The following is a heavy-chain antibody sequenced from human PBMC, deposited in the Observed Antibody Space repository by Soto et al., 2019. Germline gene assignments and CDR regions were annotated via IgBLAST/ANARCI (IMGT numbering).Heavy chain of an antibody. CDR3: ARSDYDILTGYYRNSGAFDI. D-gene: IGHD3-9*01. J-gene: IGHJ3*02. CDR1: GYTFTGYY. V-gene: IGHV1-2*02. CDR2: INPNSGGT. Sequence: QVQLVQSGAEVKKPGASVKVSCKAYGYTFTGYYMHWVRQDPGQGLEWMGWINPNSGGTNYAQKFQGRVTMTRDTSISTAYMELSRLRSDDTAVYYCARSDYDILTGYYRNSGAFDIWGQGTMVTVSS.